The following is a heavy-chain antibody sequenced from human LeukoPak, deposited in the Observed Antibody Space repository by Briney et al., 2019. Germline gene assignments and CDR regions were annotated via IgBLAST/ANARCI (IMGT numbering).Heavy chain of an antibody. J-gene: IGHJ4*02. CDR1: GGSICSGSYY. Sequence: SETLSLTCTVSGGSICSGSYYWSWIRQPAGKGLEWIGRIYTSGSTNYNPSLKSRVTISVDTSKNQFSLKLSSVTAADTAVYYCAREKDFSLWDAAVGYWGQGTLVTVSS. CDR3: AREKDFSLWDAAVGY. V-gene: IGHV4-61*02. CDR2: IYTSGST. D-gene: IGHD3-3*01.